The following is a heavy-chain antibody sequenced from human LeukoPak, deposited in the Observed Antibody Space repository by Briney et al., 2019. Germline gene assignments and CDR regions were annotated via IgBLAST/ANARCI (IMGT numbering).Heavy chain of an antibody. D-gene: IGHD3-16*01. CDR3: ARVGADYYYGMDV. J-gene: IGHJ6*02. Sequence: GGSLRLSCAASGFTFSSYSMNWVRQAPGKGLEWVSSISSSSSYIYYADSVKGRFTIPRDNAKNSLYLQMNSLRAEDTAVYYCARVGADYYYGMDVWGQGTTVTVSS. V-gene: IGHV3-21*01. CDR1: GFTFSSYS. CDR2: ISSSSSYI.